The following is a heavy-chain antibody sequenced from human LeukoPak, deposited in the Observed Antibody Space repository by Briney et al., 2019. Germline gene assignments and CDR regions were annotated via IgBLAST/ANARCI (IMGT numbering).Heavy chain of an antibody. J-gene: IGHJ4*02. CDR2: ITYGSDTI. CDR3: ARYHLGSYFRDPFDH. Sequence: GSLRLSCVASGFYFGGHAMHWLRQAPGKGLEWVAYITYGSDTIFYVDSVKGRFTVSRDNAKNSPYLQMDSLRAEDTAVYYCARYHLGSYFRDPFDHWGQGTLVTVSS. D-gene: IGHD3-10*01. CDR1: GFYFGGHA. V-gene: IGHV3-48*04.